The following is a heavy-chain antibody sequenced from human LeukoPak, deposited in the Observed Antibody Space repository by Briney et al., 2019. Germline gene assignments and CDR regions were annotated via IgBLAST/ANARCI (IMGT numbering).Heavy chain of an antibody. CDR3: ARDGYYDSRGSWFDP. V-gene: IGHV1-69*13. D-gene: IGHD3-22*01. CDR2: IIPIFGTA. Sequence: SVKVSCKASGGTFSSYAISWVRQAPGQGLEWMGGIIPIFGTANYAQKFQGRVTITADESTSTAYMELSSLRSEDTAVYYCARDGYYDSRGSWFDPWGQGTLVTVSS. CDR1: GGTFSSYA. J-gene: IGHJ5*02.